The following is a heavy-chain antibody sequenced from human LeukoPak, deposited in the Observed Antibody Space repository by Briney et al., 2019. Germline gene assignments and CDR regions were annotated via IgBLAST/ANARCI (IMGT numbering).Heavy chain of an antibody. Sequence: GGSLRLSCAASGFTFSGYEMNWVRQAPGKGLEWISYISSSAGTTYHADSVKGRFTISRDNSKNTLYLQMNSLRAEDTAVYYCAREGIAAAGKGAPFDYWGQGTLVTVSS. CDR2: ISSSAGTT. CDR3: AREGIAAAGKGAPFDY. CDR1: GFTFSGYE. D-gene: IGHD6-13*01. V-gene: IGHV3-48*03. J-gene: IGHJ4*02.